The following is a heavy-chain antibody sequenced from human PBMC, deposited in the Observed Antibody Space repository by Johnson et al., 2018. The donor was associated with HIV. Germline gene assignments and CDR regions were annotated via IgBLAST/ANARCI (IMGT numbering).Heavy chain of an antibody. CDR1: GFTFGDYA. J-gene: IGHJ3*01. V-gene: IGHV3-66*01. D-gene: IGHD3-22*01. CDR2: IYSGGST. Sequence: LVESGGGLVQPGRSLRLSCTASGFTFGDYAMSWFRQAPGKGLEWVSVIYSGGSTYYADSVKGRFTISRDNSKNTLYLQMNSLRAEDTAVYYCAKDVGNYWPNAFDVWGQGTMLTVSS. CDR3: AKDVGNYWPNAFDV.